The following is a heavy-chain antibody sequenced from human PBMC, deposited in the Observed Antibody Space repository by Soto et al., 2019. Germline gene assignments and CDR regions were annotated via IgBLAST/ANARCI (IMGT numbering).Heavy chain of an antibody. Sequence: QVQLQESGPGLVKPSETLSLTCTVSGGSISSYYWSWIRQPPGKGLEWIGYIYYSGSTNYNPSLKSRVTISVDTSKNQFSLKLSSVTAADTAVYYCARLGYCSSTSCLYPWGQGTLVTVSS. CDR2: IYYSGST. V-gene: IGHV4-59*01. D-gene: IGHD2-2*01. CDR3: ARLGYCSSTSCLYP. CDR1: GGSISSYY. J-gene: IGHJ5*02.